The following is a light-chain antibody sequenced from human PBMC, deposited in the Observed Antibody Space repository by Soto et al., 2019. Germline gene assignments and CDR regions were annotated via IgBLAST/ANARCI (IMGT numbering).Light chain of an antibody. CDR2: AAS. Sequence: EIVLTQSPGTLSLSPGERATFSCRASQSVSNSSLAWYHQKPGQAPRLLLFAASRRATGIPDTFSGSGSGTDFTLIISRLEPEDFAVYYCQVYGNSPMYTFGQGTRLELK. CDR1: QSVSNSS. V-gene: IGKV3-20*01. J-gene: IGKJ2*01. CDR3: QVYGNSPMYT.